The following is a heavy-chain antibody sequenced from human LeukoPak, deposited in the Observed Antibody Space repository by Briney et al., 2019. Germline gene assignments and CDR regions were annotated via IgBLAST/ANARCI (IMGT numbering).Heavy chain of an antibody. Sequence: ASVKVSCKASGYTFTSHYMRWVRQAPEQGLEWMGIINPSGGSTSYAQKFQGRVTMTRDTSISTAYMELSRLRSDDTAVYYCARPRVRGPWQGFDPWGQGTLVTVSS. V-gene: IGHV1-46*01. CDR1: GYTFTSHY. D-gene: IGHD3-10*01. CDR2: INPSGGST. J-gene: IGHJ5*02. CDR3: ARPRVRGPWQGFDP.